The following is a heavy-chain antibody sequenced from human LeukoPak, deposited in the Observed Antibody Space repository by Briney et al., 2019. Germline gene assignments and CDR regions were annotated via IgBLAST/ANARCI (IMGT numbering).Heavy chain of an antibody. CDR3: ARAPSEVGGYYPEYFRH. CDR2: IKSDGKT. J-gene: IGHJ1*01. V-gene: IGHV3-74*01. Sequence: GGSLRLSCEASGFTFSRYWMHWVRHAPGKGLVWVSRIKSDGKTNYADSVKGRFTISRDNAKNTVSLQIDGLRAEDTSGYYCARAPSEVGGYYPEYFRHWGQGTLVTVSS. D-gene: IGHD3-22*01. CDR1: GFTFSRYW.